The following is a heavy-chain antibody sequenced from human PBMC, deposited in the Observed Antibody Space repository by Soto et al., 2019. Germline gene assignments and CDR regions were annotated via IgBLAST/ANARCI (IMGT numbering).Heavy chain of an antibody. J-gene: IGHJ6*02. V-gene: IGHV4-59*01. Sequence: PSETLSLTCTVSGGSISGYYWHWIRQPPGKGLEWIGYIYYSGSTNYNPSLQSRVTISVDRSKNQMSLKLSSVTAADTAVYYCAREPLPYYYYGMDVWGQGTTVTVSS. CDR1: GGSISGYY. CDR2: IYYSGST. D-gene: IGHD3-16*02. CDR3: AREPLPYYYYGMDV.